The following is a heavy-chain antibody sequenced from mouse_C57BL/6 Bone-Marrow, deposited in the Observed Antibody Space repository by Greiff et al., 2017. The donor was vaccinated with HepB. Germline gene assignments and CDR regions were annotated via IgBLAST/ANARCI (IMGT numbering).Heavy chain of an antibody. CDR3: TASATGVDY. J-gene: IGHJ2*01. V-gene: IGHV14-1*01. Sequence: VQLQQSGAELVRPGASVKLSCTATGFNIKDYYMHWVKQRPEQGLEWIGRIEPGGGDTDYAPKFQGKATMTADTSSNTAYLQLSSLTTEDTAVYYCTASATGVDYWGQGTTLTVSS. CDR2: IEPGGGDT. CDR1: GFNIKDYY. D-gene: IGHD1-1*01.